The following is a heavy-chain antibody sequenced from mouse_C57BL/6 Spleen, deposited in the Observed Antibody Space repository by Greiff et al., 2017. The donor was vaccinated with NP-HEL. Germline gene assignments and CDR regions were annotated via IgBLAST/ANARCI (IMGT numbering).Heavy chain of an antibody. V-gene: IGHV5-17*01. CDR2: ISSGSSTI. D-gene: IGHD1-2*01. CDR3: ARGGDYGPMDY. J-gene: IGHJ4*01. CDR1: GFTFSDYG. Sequence: EVKLMESGGGLVKPGGSLKLSCAASGFTFSDYGMHWVRQAPEKGLEWVAYISSGSSTIYYADTVKGRFTISRDNAKNTLFLQMTSLRSEDTAMYYCARGGDYGPMDYWGQGTSVTVSS.